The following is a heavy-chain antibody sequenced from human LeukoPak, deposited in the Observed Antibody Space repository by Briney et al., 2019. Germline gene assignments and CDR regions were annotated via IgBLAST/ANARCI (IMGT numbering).Heavy chain of an antibody. Sequence: ASVKASCKASGYTFTSYGISWVRQAPGQGLEWMGWISAYNGNTNYAQKLQGRVTMTTDTSTSTAYMELRSLRSDGTAVYYCARDSSGWSTNWFDPWGQGTLVTVSS. J-gene: IGHJ5*02. CDR1: GYTFTSYG. D-gene: IGHD6-19*01. V-gene: IGHV1-18*01. CDR3: ARDSSGWSTNWFDP. CDR2: ISAYNGNT.